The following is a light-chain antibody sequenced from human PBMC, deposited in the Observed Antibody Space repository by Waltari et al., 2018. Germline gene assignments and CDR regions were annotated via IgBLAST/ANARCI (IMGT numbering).Light chain of an antibody. J-gene: IGKJ4*01. V-gene: IGKV4-1*01. CDR2: WAS. CDR1: QRVLYSSNHKNF. CDR3: QQYYSSPLT. Sequence: DIVMTQSPDSLAVSLGARDTINCKSSQRVLYSSNHKNFLAWYQQKPGQPPKLLIYWASTRESGVPDRVSGSGSGTDFTLTISSLQAEDVAVYYCQQYYSSPLTFGGGTKVGIK.